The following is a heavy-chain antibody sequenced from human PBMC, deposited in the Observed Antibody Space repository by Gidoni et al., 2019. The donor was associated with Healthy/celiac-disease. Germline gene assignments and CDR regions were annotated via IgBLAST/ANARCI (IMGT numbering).Heavy chain of an antibody. V-gene: IGHV3-53*01. CDR1: GFTVSGKH. J-gene: IGHJ6*02. CDR3: ARGRLNARTAYGMDV. D-gene: IGHD3-16*01. Sequence: EVQLVESGGGLIQPGGSLRLSCAASGFTVSGKHMNWVRQAPGKGLEWVSVIYSGGSTYYADSVKGRFTISRDNSKNTLYLQMNSLRAEDTAVYYCARGRLNARTAYGMDVWGQGTTVTVSS. CDR2: IYSGGST.